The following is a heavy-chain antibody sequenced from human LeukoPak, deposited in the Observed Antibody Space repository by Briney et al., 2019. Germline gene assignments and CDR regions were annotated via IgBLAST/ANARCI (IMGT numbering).Heavy chain of an antibody. D-gene: IGHD5-18*01. J-gene: IGHJ6*02. CDR2: IIPILGIA. CDR3: ARDKVDTAMVGYYGTDV. CDR1: GGTFSSYA. V-gene: IGHV1-69*04. Sequence: SVKVSCKASGGTFSSYAISWVRQAPGQGLEWMGRIIPILGIANYAQKFQGRVTITADKSTSTAYMELSSLRSEDTAVYYCARDKVDTAMVGYYGTDVWGQGTTVTVSS.